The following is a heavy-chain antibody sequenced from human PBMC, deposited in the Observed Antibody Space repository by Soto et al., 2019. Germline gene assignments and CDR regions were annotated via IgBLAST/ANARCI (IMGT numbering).Heavy chain of an antibody. D-gene: IGHD3-22*01. CDR3: ARGGLDVGGGYYDSSGLLTY. CDR1: GGSISSGGYY. V-gene: IGHV4-31*03. J-gene: IGHJ4*02. CDR2: IYYSGST. Sequence: QVQLQESGPGLVKPSQTLSLTCTVSGGSISSGGYYWSWIRQHPGKGLEGIGYIYYSGSTYYNPSLKSRVTISVDTSKNQFFLKLSSVTAADTAVYYCARGGLDVGGGYYDSSGLLTYWGQGTLVTVSS.